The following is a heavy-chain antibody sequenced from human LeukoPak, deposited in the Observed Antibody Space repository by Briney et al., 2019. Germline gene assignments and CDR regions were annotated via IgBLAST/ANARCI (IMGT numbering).Heavy chain of an antibody. CDR3: ARDKPDDYVWGSYRRYFDY. J-gene: IGHJ4*02. Sequence: SETLSLTCTVSGGSISSSSYYWGWIRQPPGKGLEWIGSIYYSGSTYYNPSLKSRVTISVDTSKNQFSLKLSSVTAADTAVYYCARDKPDDYVWGSYRRYFDYWGQGTLVTVSS. V-gene: IGHV4-39*07. CDR2: IYYSGST. CDR1: GGSISSSSYY. D-gene: IGHD3-16*02.